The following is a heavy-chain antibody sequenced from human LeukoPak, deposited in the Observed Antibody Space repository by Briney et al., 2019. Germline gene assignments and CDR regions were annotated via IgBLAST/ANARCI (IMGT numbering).Heavy chain of an antibody. V-gene: IGHV4-34*01. Sequence: SETLSLTCAVYGGSFSGYCWSWIRQPPGKGLEWIGEINHSGSTNYNPSLKSRVTISVDTSKNQFSLKLSSVTAADTAVYYCARGRVTRAYYYYMDVWGKGTTVTVSS. CDR1: GGSFSGYC. J-gene: IGHJ6*03. D-gene: IGHD2-21*02. CDR2: INHSGST. CDR3: ARGRVTRAYYYYMDV.